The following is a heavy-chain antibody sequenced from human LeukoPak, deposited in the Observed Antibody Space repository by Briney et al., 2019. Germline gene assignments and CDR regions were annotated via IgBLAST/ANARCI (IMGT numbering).Heavy chain of an antibody. J-gene: IGHJ3*02. V-gene: IGHV1-8*03. CDR3: ARVKDFWSGYYPRVKGLDAFDI. CDR2: MNPNSGNT. D-gene: IGHD3-3*01. CDR1: GYTFTSYD. Sequence: ASVKVSCKASGYTFTSYDINWVRQATGQGLEWMGWMNPNSGNTGYAQKFQGRVTITRNTSISTAYMELSRLRSDDTAVYYCARVKDFWSGYYPRVKGLDAFDIWGQGTMVTVSS.